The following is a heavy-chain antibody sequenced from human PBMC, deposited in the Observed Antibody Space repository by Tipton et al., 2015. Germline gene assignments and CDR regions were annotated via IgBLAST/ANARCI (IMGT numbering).Heavy chain of an antibody. D-gene: IGHD3-3*01. CDR1: SDSISKYY. CDR3: ARTYDFTAYSPVGC. CDR2: IQCSGST. Sequence: TLSLTCSVSSDSISKYYWSWIRQPPGKELEWIGYIQCSGSTNYNPSLKSRVTISVDTSKTQFSLKMSSVTAADTAVYYCARTYDFTAYSPVGCWGQGTLVTVSS. V-gene: IGHV4-59*08. J-gene: IGHJ4*02.